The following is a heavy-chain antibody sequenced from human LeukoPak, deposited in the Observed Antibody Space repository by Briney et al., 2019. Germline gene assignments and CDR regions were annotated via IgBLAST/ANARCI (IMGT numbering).Heavy chain of an antibody. D-gene: IGHD3-10*01. V-gene: IGHV3-23*01. CDR1: GLTVSSYA. CDR2: IICSAVNT. Sequence: PGESLTLSCGASGLTVSSYAMTWVRQAPGKGREWVSTIICSAVNTYYADSVKGRFTISRDDSKNTVYLQMNSLRAEDTAVYSCAKYTSGTSYRGLDQWGQGTLVTVSS. J-gene: IGHJ4*02. CDR3: AKYTSGTSYRGLDQ.